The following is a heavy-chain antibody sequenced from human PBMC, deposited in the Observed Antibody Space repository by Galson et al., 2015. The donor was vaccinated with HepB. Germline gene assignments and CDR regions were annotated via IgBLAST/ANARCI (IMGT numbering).Heavy chain of an antibody. V-gene: IGHV3-13*01. CDR1: GFIFSDYD. J-gene: IGHJ5*01. Sequence: SLRLSCAASGFIFSDYDMDWVRQATGKGLEWVSAIGTAGNTFYAGSVKGRFTISRENAKNSLYHQMNSRRAGDTAIYYCARGRYDSSGFWADSWGKGTLVTVSS. CDR2: IGTAGNT. D-gene: IGHD3-22*01. CDR3: ARGRYDSSGFWADS.